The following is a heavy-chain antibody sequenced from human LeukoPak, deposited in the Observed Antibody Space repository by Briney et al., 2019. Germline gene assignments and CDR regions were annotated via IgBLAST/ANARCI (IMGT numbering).Heavy chain of an antibody. CDR2: IYYSGST. V-gene: IGHV4-39*01. CDR1: GGSISSSSYY. CDR3: ATTGGAAGTRDY. Sequence: SETLSLTCTVSGGSISSSSYYWGWIRQPPGKGLEWIGSIYYSGSTYYNPSLKSRVTISVDTSKNQFSLKMNFVTDADTSLYYCATTGGAAGTRDYWGQGTLVTVSS. J-gene: IGHJ4*02. D-gene: IGHD6-13*01.